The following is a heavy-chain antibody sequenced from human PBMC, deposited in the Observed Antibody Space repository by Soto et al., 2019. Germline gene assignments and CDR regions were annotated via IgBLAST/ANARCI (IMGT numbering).Heavy chain of an antibody. D-gene: IGHD3-22*01. CDR3: ARDPITMIVVGDY. V-gene: IGHV3-30-3*01. CDR2: ISYDGSNK. J-gene: IGHJ4*02. Sequence: QVQLVESGGGVVQPGRSPRLSCAASGFTFSSYAMHWVRQAPGKGLEWVAVISYDGSNKYYADSVKGRFTISRDNSKNTLYLQMNSLRAEDTAVYYCARDPITMIVVGDYWGQGTLVTVSS. CDR1: GFTFSSYA.